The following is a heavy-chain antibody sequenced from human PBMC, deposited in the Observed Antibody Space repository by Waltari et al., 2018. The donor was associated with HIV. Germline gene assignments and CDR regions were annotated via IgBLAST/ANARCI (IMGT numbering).Heavy chain of an antibody. D-gene: IGHD2-2*01. CDR1: GGYITRNDFY. Sequence: QLHLQESGPGLVKPSETLGLTCTVSGGYITRNDFYWAWIRQHPGKGLEWIGLMYNSGTTDYNPSLKSRVSMSRDTSKNRFSLRLHSVTAADTAIYYCARRGDGFNQHARLDHWGPGTLVTVSS. V-gene: IGHV4-39*01. J-gene: IGHJ4*02. CDR3: ARRGDGFNQHARLDH. CDR2: MYNSGTT.